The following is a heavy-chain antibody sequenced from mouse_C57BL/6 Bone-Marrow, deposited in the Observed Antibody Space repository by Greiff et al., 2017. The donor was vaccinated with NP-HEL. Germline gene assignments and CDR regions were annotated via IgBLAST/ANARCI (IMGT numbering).Heavy chain of an antibody. J-gene: IGHJ4*01. CDR2: IWPGGGA. D-gene: IGHD1-1*01. CDR3: ARNYYGSSCYAMDY. Sequence: QVQLQQSGPGLVAPSQSLSITCTVSGFSLTSYAISWVRQPPGKGLEWLGVIWPGGGANYNSALNSRLSISKDNSKSQVFLKMNSLQTDDTARYYCARNYYGSSCYAMDYWGQGTSVTVSA. CDR1: GFSLTSYA. V-gene: IGHV2-9-1*01.